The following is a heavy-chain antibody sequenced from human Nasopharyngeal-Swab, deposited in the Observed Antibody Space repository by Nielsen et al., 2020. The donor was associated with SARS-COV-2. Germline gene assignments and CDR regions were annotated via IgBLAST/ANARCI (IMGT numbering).Heavy chain of an antibody. J-gene: IGHJ4*02. CDR2: VFYSGTT. CDR3: ARGADGDVYTH. D-gene: IGHD5-24*01. CDR1: GGSISSYY. V-gene: IGHV4-59*01. Sequence: SETLSLTCSVSGGSISSYYWSWIRQRPGKGLEWVGYVFYSGTTNYNPSLKSRVTISVDTSKKQFSLHLSSVTAADTAVYYCARGADGDVYTHWGQGTLVTVSS.